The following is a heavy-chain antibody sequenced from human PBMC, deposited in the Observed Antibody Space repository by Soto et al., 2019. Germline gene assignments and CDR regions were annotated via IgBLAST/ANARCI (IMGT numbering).Heavy chain of an antibody. D-gene: IGHD6-13*01. CDR3: ASSHSSSWYQVDWFDP. J-gene: IGHJ5*02. CDR1: GFTFSSYS. CDR2: ISSSSSYI. V-gene: IGHV3-21*01. Sequence: GGSLRLSCAASGFTFSSYSMNWVRQAPGKGLEWVSSISSSSSYIYYADSVKGRFTISRDNAKNSLYLQMNSLRAEDTAVYYCASSHSSSWYQVDWFDPWGQGTLVTVSS.